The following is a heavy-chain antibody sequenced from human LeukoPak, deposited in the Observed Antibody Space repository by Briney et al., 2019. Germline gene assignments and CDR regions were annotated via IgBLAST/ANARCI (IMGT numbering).Heavy chain of an antibody. Sequence: GGSLRLSCAASGFTVSSNYMSWVRQAPGKGLQWVANIKTDGSEKYYVDSVKGRFTISRDNAKNSLYLQMNSLRAEDTAVYYCATYSSLIRREFQYWGQGTLLTVSS. D-gene: IGHD3-22*01. V-gene: IGHV3-7*01. CDR3: ATYSSLIRREFQY. CDR2: IKTDGSEK. J-gene: IGHJ1*01. CDR1: GFTVSSNY.